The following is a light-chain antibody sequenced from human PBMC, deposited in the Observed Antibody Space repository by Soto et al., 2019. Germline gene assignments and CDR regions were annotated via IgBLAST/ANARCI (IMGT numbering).Light chain of an antibody. J-gene: IGLJ1*01. V-gene: IGLV2-23*02. CDR1: SSDVGSYNL. CDR3: CSYAGSSTYV. CDR2: EVS. Sequence: QSVLTQPASVSGSPGQSITISCTGTSSDVGSYNLVSWYQQHPGKASKRMIYEVSKRPSGVSNRFSGSKSGNTASLTISGLQAEDEADYYCCSYAGSSTYVFGTGTKVTVL.